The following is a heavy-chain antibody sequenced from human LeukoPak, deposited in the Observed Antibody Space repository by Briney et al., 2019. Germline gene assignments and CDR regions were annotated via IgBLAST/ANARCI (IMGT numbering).Heavy chain of an antibody. D-gene: IGHD3-22*01. CDR1: GYTFTGYY. CDR3: ARVFYDSSGYYSPNYYYMDV. J-gene: IGHJ6*03. Sequence: ASVKVSCKASGYTFTGYYMHWVRQAPGQGLEWMGWINPNSGNTGYAQKFQGRVTMTRNTSISTAYMELSSLRSEDTAVYYCARVFYDSSGYYSPNYYYMDVWGKGTTVTISS. CDR2: INPNSGNT. V-gene: IGHV1-8*02.